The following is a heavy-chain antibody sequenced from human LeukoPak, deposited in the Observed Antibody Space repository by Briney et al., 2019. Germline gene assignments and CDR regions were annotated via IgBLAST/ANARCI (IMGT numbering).Heavy chain of an antibody. D-gene: IGHD1-14*01. Sequence: GGSLRLSCAASGFTLSSYTMHWVSQAPGKGLEWVAVISYDGSNKYYADSVKGRFTISRDNSKNTLYLQMNSLRSEDTAVYYCARDGAATGITLPQHWGQGTLVTVSS. J-gene: IGHJ1*01. CDR2: ISYDGSNK. V-gene: IGHV3-30-3*01. CDR1: GFTLSSYT. CDR3: ARDGAATGITLPQH.